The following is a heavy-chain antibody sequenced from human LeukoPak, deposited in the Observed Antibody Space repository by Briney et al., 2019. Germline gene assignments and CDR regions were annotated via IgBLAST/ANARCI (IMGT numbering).Heavy chain of an antibody. D-gene: IGHD3-10*01. Sequence: PGGSLRLSCAASGFTFSSYGMHWVRHAPGKGLEWVAFIRYDGSNKYYADSVKGRFTISRDNSKNTLYLQMNSLRAEDTAVYYCAKDLGYYGSGSYYNQWLFDYWGQGTLVTISS. J-gene: IGHJ4*02. V-gene: IGHV3-30*02. CDR2: IRYDGSNK. CDR1: GFTFSSYG. CDR3: AKDLGYYGSGSYYNQWLFDY.